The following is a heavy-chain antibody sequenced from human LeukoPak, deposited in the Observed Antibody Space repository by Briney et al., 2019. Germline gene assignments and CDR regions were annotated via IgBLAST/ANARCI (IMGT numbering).Heavy chain of an antibody. J-gene: IGHJ6*03. CDR3: AKDGGLHLYYYYNYMDI. V-gene: IGHV3-30*02. D-gene: IGHD5-24*01. CDR2: IRYDGSYE. CDR1: GFTFNSYG. Sequence: GGSLRLPCAASGFTFNSYGMHWVRQAPGKGLEWVAFIRYDGSYEYYADSVKGRFTISRDNSKTTLYLQMNSLRSEDTAVYYCAKDGGLHLYYYYNYMDIWGKGTTVTVSS.